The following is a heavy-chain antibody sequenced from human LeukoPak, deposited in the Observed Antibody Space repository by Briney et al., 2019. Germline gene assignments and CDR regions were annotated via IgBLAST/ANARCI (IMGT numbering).Heavy chain of an antibody. Sequence: GGSLRLSCAASGFTFSSYGMHWVRQAPGKGLEWVAVIWYDGSNKYYADSVKGRFTISRDNSKNTLYLQMNSLRAEGTAVYYCARDRYTPYYFDYWGQGTLVTVSS. D-gene: IGHD3-16*02. V-gene: IGHV3-33*01. CDR2: IWYDGSNK. J-gene: IGHJ4*02. CDR1: GFTFSSYG. CDR3: ARDRYTPYYFDY.